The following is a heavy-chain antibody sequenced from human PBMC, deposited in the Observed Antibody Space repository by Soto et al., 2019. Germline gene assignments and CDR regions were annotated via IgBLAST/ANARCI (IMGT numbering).Heavy chain of an antibody. CDR3: ARDRETTVTSFGVDV. V-gene: IGHV4-61*01. Sequence: PSETLSLTCTVSGGSVSSGSYYWSWIRQPPGKGLEWIGYIYYSGSTNYNPSLKSRVTISVDTSKNQFSLKLSSVTAADTAVYYCARDRETTVTSFGVDVWGQGTTVTVSS. D-gene: IGHD4-4*01. CDR1: GGSVSSGSYY. J-gene: IGHJ6*02. CDR2: IYYSGST.